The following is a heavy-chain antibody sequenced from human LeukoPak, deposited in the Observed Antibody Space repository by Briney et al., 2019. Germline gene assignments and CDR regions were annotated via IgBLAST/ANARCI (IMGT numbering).Heavy chain of an antibody. D-gene: IGHD5-18*01. CDR1: GGSISSGGYY. CDR2: IYYSGST. J-gene: IGHJ5*02. CDR3: ATGGYRYGSDWFDP. Sequence: SETLSLTCTVSGGSISSGGYYWSWIRQHPGKGLEWIGYIYYSGSTYYNPSLKSRVTISVDTSKNQFSLKLSSVTAADTAVYYCATGGYRYGSDWFDPWGQGTLVTVSS. V-gene: IGHV4-31*03.